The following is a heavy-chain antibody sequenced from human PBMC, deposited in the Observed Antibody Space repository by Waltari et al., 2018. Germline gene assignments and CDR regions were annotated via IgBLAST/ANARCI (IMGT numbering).Heavy chain of an antibody. V-gene: IGHV1-2*06. CDR2: INPNSGAT. Sequence: QVQLVQSGADVKKSGASVQVSCRTSGYAFLGYFIHWVRQAPGQGLEWVGRINPNSGATNYPQKFQDRVTISRDTSIRTVYMDLTRLTPDDTAIYYCATEGANSEFHYWGQGTLVNVSS. CDR3: ATEGANSEFHY. D-gene: IGHD3-16*01. CDR1: GYAFLGYF. J-gene: IGHJ4*02.